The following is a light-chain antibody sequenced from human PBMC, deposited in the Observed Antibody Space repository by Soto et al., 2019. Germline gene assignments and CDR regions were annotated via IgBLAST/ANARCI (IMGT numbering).Light chain of an antibody. CDR2: EVS. CDR3: SSYTSSSTYVV. V-gene: IGLV2-14*01. J-gene: IGLJ2*01. Sequence: QSVLTQPASVSGSPGQSITISCTGTSSDGGGYNYVSWYQQHPGKTPKLMIYEVSTRPSGVSNRFSGSKSGNTASLTISGLHAEDETDYYCSSYTSSSTYVVFGGWTKVTVL. CDR1: SSDGGGYNY.